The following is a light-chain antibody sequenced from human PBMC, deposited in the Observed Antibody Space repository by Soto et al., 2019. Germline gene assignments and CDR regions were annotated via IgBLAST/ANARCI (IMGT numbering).Light chain of an antibody. CDR2: DTS. CDR3: QQSYSSPRT. V-gene: IGKV1-39*01. CDR1: QTISNY. Sequence: DIQVTQSPSSLSASVGDRVTITCRTSQTISNYLNWYQQKPGKAPKLLIYDTSSLQGGVPSRFSGSGSGTDFTLTISSLQPEDFATYYCQQSYSSPRTFGQGTKVEIK. J-gene: IGKJ1*01.